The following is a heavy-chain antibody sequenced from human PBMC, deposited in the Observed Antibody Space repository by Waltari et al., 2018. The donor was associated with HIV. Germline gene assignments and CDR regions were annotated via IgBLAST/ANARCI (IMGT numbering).Heavy chain of an antibody. CDR3: ARRPQYQKAEFDY. J-gene: IGHJ4*02. D-gene: IGHD2-2*01. CDR1: GNSFTRYW. V-gene: IGHV5-51*03. Sequence: EVQLVQSGAEVKKPGEALKISCTGSGNSFTRYWIGWVRQMPGKGLEWMGIIYPGDSDTRYSPSFQGQVTISADKSISTAYLQWSSLKASDTAMYYCARRPQYQKAEFDYWGQGTLVTVSS. CDR2: IYPGDSDT.